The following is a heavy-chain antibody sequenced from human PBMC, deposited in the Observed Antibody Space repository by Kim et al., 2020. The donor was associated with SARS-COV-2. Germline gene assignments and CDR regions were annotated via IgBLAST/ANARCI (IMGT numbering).Heavy chain of an antibody. CDR3: ARDPGKYDFWSGYSYGMDV. V-gene: IGHV3-30*04. CDR1: GFTFSSYA. D-gene: IGHD3-3*01. CDR2: ISYDGSNK. Sequence: GGSLRLSCAASGFTFSSYAMHWVRQAPGKGLEWVAVISYDGSNKYYADSVKGRFTISRDNSKNTLYLQMNSLRAEDTAVYYCARDPGKYDFWSGYSYGMDVWGQGTTVTVSS. J-gene: IGHJ6*02.